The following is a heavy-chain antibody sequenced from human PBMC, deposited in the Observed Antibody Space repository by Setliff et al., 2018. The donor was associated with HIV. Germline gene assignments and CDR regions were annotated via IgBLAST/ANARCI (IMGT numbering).Heavy chain of an antibody. CDR2: ISSSSSTI. J-gene: IGHJ4*02. Sequence: SGFTFSSYSMNWVRQAPGKGLEWVSYISSSSSTIYYADSVKGRFTMSRDNAKDSVYLQMNTLRVEDTAVYYCAREATPRHSSGWVYFDYWGQGMMVTVSS. CDR3: AREATPRHSSGWVYFDY. CDR1: GFTFSSYS. D-gene: IGHD6-19*01. V-gene: IGHV3-48*04.